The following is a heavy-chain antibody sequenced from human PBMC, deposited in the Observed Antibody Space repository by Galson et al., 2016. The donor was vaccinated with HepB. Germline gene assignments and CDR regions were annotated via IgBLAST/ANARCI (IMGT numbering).Heavy chain of an antibody. J-gene: IGHJ5*02. D-gene: IGHD4-17*01. CDR3: ARDNFGDFSRWFDP. Sequence: TLSLTCTVSGGSISGDTYYWTWFRQPPGKGLDWIGYFHHSGHTHYNPSLKSRVIISADTSKNQSSLILTSVTAADSAVYFCARDNFGDFSRWFDPWGQGILVTVSS. V-gene: IGHV4-30-4*01. CDR1: GGSISGDTYY. CDR2: FHHSGHT.